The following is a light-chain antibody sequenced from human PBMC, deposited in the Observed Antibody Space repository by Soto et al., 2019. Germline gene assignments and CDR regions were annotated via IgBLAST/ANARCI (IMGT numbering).Light chain of an antibody. Sequence: ATQMTQSPSSLSASVGDRITTTCQSSRDIGSDLSWYQQNPGKAPTLLLYAASNLQSGVPSRFRGSRSGTEFFLTVSSLQPEDFATYYCQQYYSYPQVTLSQGTKVDIK. CDR3: QQYYSYPQVT. J-gene: IGKJ1*01. V-gene: IGKV1-6*01. CDR1: RDIGSD. CDR2: AAS.